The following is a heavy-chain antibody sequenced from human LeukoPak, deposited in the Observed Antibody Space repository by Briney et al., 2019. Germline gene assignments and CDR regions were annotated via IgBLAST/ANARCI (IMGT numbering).Heavy chain of an antibody. Sequence: PGGSLRLSCAASGFISTNYFMSWVRQAPEKGLEWVASIKHDGSEKYYVDSVRGRFTISRDNTMNSLYLQMSSLRAEDTAVYYCATDRGWRTSGYYLYYFEYWGQGTLVTFSS. J-gene: IGHJ4*02. CDR2: IKHDGSEK. D-gene: IGHD3-3*01. CDR3: ATDRGWRTSGYYLYYFEY. V-gene: IGHV3-7*01. CDR1: GFISTNYF.